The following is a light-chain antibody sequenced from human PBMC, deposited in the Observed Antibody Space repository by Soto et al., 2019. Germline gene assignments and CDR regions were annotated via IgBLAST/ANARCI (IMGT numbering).Light chain of an antibody. V-gene: IGKV3-15*01. Sequence: ETLMTQSPATLSVSPGERATLSCRASQSVSSKLAWYQQKPGQAPRLLIYGASTRASGIPARFSGSGSGTDFTLTISGLEPADLGVYYCQQRHNLPIPFGEGTLLE. CDR3: QQRHNLPIP. CDR1: QSVSSK. J-gene: IGKJ5*01. CDR2: GAS.